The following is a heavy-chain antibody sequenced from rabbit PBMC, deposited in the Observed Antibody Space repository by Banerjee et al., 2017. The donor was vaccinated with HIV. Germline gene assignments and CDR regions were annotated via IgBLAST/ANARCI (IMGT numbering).Heavy chain of an antibody. J-gene: IGHJ4*01. CDR3: ARSVAQGLFYFTL. CDR1: GFSFSSGYY. Sequence: QSLEESGGDLVKPGASLTLTCTASGFSFSSGYYMCWVRQAPGKGLEWIACIDGGSSGNGYYATWAKGRFTITKTSSTTVTLQMTSLTAADTATYFCARSVAQGLFYFTLWGQGTLVTVS. CDR2: IDGGSSGNG. V-gene: IGHV1S40*01.